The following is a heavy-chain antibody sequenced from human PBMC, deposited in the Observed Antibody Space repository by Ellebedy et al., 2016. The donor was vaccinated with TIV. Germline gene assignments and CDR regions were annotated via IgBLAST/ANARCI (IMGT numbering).Heavy chain of an antibody. J-gene: IGHJ4*02. Sequence: GESLKISCAASGFTFNSYAMHWFRQAPGQWLEWVAVISHDGSSQYYADSVKGPFTISRDHSMTTLYLEMNSLGAEDTAVYYCARDLDKSSGWYGGAAYWGQGTLVTVSS. CDR2: ISHDGSSQ. V-gene: IGHV3-30-3*01. CDR3: ARDLDKSSGWYGGAAY. CDR1: GFTFNSYA. D-gene: IGHD6-19*01.